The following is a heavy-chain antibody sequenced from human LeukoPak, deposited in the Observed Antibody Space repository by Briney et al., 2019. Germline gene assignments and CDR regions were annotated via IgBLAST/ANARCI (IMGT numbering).Heavy chain of an antibody. J-gene: IGHJ5*02. D-gene: IGHD6-6*01. CDR3: ARDKAARPARYWFDP. V-gene: IGHV1-69*13. CDR2: IIPIFGTA. CDR1: GGTFSSYA. Sequence: SVKVSXKASGGTFSSYAISWMRQAPGQGLEWMGGIIPIFGTANYAQKFQGRVTITADESTSTAYMELSSLRSEDTAVYYCARDKAARPARYWFDPWGQGTLVTVSS.